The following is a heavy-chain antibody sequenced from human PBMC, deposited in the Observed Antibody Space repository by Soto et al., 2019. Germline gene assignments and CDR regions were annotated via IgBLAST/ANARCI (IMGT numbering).Heavy chain of an antibody. CDR2: IYYSGST. Sequence: SETLSLTCTVSGGSISSSSYYWGWIRQPPGKGLEWIGSIYYSGSTYYNPSLKSRVTISVDTSKTQFSLKLSSVTAADTAVYYCARHGENTMVRGVIGYWGQGTLVTVSS. D-gene: IGHD3-10*01. CDR1: GGSISSSSYY. J-gene: IGHJ4*02. V-gene: IGHV4-39*01. CDR3: ARHGENTMVRGVIGY.